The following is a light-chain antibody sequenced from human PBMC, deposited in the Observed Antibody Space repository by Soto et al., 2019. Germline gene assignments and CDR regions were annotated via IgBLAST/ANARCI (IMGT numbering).Light chain of an antibody. J-gene: IGLJ2*01. CDR3: GSYASSNIV. CDR1: SSDVGGYNY. CDR2: EVA. V-gene: IGLV2-8*01. Sequence: QSALTQPPSASGSPGQSVTISCTGTSSDVGGYNYVSWYQQHAGKAPKLMIYEVAKRPSGVPDRFSGSKSANTASLTVSGLQAEDEADYYCGSYASSNIVFGGGTKLTVL.